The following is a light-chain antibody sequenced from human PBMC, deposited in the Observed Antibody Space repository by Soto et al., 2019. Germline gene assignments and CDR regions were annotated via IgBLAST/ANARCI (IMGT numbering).Light chain of an antibody. J-gene: IGLJ1*01. Sequence: QSALTQPASVSGSPGQSITISCTATSSDIGHYDYVSWYQQPPGKAPKLMIYHVTHRPSGISSRYSGSKSGNSAALTISGLQSYCEAEYCCFSPTPPHTYVFGIVTKLTVL. V-gene: IGLV2-14*03. CDR1: SSDIGHYDY. CDR3: FSPTPPHTYV. CDR2: HVT.